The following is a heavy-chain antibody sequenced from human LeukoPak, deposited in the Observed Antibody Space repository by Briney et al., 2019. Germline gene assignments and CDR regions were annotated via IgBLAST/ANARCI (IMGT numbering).Heavy chain of an antibody. CDR1: GYTFTGYY. J-gene: IGHJ6*03. D-gene: IGHD3-3*01. CDR3: ATVSPIRFLEWSTSMDV. Sequence: ASVKVSCKASGYTFTGYYMHWVRQAPGQGLEWMGWINPNSGGTNYAQKFQGRVTMTRDTSISTAYMELSRLRSDDTAVYYCATVSPIRFLEWSTSMDVWGKGTTVTVSS. CDR2: INPNSGGT. V-gene: IGHV1-2*02.